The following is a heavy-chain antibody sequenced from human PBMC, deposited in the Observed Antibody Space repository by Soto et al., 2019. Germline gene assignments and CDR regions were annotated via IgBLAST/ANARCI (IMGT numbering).Heavy chain of an antibody. CDR3: AGIPYSSSWYWWLDP. D-gene: IGHD6-13*01. V-gene: IGHV3-21*01. CDR1: GFTFSSYS. J-gene: IGHJ5*02. CDR2: ISSSSSYI. Sequence: EVQLVESGGGLVKPGGSLRLSCAASGFTFSSYSMTWVRQAPGKGLEWVSSISSSSSYIYYADSVKGRFTISRDNAKNSLYLQMNSLRPEDTAVYYCAGIPYSSSWYWWLDPWGQGTLVTVSS.